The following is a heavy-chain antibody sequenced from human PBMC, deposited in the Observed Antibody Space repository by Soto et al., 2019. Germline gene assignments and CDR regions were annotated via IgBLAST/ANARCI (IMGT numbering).Heavy chain of an antibody. Sequence: GGSLRLSCAASGFTFSSYAMSWVRQAPGKGLEWVSAISGSGGSTYYADSVKGRFTISRDNSKNTLYLQMNSLRAEDTAVYYCARVPRYSSSWENWYFDLWGRGTLVTVSS. V-gene: IGHV3-23*01. CDR2: ISGSGGST. CDR1: GFTFSSYA. D-gene: IGHD6-13*01. J-gene: IGHJ2*01. CDR3: ARVPRYSSSWENWYFDL.